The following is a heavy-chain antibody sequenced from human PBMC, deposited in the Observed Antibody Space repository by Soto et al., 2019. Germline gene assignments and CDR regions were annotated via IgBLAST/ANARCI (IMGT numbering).Heavy chain of an antibody. CDR1: GLLPTPKSVG. V-gene: IGHV2-5*01. CDR3: AHTLRWHDNYDS. D-gene: IGHD2-15*01. CDR2: IYWSDDK. Sequence: SSRTLANSIETLTLSCTISGLLPTPKSVGLGWISQPPGKALSWRSLIYWSDDKHYSLSLRSRLTQTKDTPLNHVVLKLNGMDPVDTATHYCAHTLRWHDNYDSRRQGSRVAVSS. J-gene: IGHJ4*02.